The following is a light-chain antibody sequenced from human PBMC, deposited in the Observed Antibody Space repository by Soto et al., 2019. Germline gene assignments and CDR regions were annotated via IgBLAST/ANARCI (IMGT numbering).Light chain of an antibody. CDR1: QSISSN. V-gene: IGKV3-15*01. CDR2: GAS. J-gene: IGKJ3*01. Sequence: EIEMTQYPATLSASPGERATISCRASQSISSNLDWYQQKPGEAPKLLIYGASTRPTGIPATFSGSGSGTELTLIISSLQAEDFAFYYCQRYNNGPFTFGPGTKVDIK. CDR3: QRYNNGPFT.